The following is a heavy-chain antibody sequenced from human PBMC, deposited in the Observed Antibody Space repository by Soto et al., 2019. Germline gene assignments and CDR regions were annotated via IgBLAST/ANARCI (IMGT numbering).Heavy chain of an antibody. CDR1: GGTFSSYA. Sequence: QVQLVQSGAEVKKPGSSVKVSCKASGGTFSSYAISWVRQAPGQGLEWMGGIIPIFGTANYAQKFQGRVTSTAVESTSTAYMEPSCLKSDDTAVDYCARGVVAAIPLYYFDYWGQGTLVTVSS. J-gene: IGHJ4*02. CDR3: ARGVVAAIPLYYFDY. CDR2: IIPIFGTA. D-gene: IGHD2-21*02. V-gene: IGHV1-69*01.